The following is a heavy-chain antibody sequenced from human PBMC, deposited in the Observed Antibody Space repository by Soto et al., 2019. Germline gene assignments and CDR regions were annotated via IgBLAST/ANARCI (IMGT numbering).Heavy chain of an antibody. CDR3: ARVVGGLRNNWCDP. CDR2: IIPILGIA. V-gene: IGHV1-69*02. Sequence: QVQLVQSGAEVKKPGSSVKVSCKASGGTFSSYTISWVRQAPGQGLEWMGRIIPILGIANYAQKFQGRVTITADKXXSTAYVELSSLRSEDTAVYYCARVVGGLRNNWCDPWGQGTLVTVSS. CDR1: GGTFSSYT. J-gene: IGHJ5*02. D-gene: IGHD2-21*01.